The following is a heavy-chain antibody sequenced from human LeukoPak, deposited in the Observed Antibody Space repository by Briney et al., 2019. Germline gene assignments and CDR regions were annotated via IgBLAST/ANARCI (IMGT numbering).Heavy chain of an antibody. Sequence: ASETLSLTCAVYGGSFSDYNWNWIRQPPGKGLEWIGEINHSGSTNYNPSLKSRVTISVDTSENQFSLKLSSVTAADTAVYYCARGRYCSGGSCYSPHDYWGQGTLVTVSS. J-gene: IGHJ4*02. V-gene: IGHV4-34*01. CDR1: GGSFSDYN. CDR3: ARGRYCSGGSCYSPHDY. CDR2: INHSGST. D-gene: IGHD2-15*01.